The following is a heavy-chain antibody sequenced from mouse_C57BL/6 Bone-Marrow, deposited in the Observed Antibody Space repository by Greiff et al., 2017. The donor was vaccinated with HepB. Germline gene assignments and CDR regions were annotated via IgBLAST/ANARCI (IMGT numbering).Heavy chain of an antibody. V-gene: IGHV1-9*01. Sequence: QVQLQQSGAELMKPGASVKLSCKATGYTFTGYWIEWVKQRPGHGLEWIGELLPGSGSTNYNEKFKGKATFTADTSSNTAYRQLSSLTTEDSAVYYCARPTVVTPCAMDYWGQGTSVTVSS. D-gene: IGHD2-5*01. CDR3: ARPTVVTPCAMDY. J-gene: IGHJ4*01. CDR2: LLPGSGST. CDR1: GYTFTGYW.